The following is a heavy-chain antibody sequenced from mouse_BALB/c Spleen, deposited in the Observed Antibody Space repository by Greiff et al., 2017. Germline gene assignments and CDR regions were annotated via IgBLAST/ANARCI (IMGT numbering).Heavy chain of an antibody. CDR2: ISNGGGST. D-gene: IGHD2-10*02. Sequence: EVKLVESGGGLVQPGGSLKLSCAASGFTFSSYTMSWVRQTPEKRLEWVAYISNGGGSTYYPDTVKGRFTISRDNAKNTLYLQMSSLKSEDTAMYYCARHRMGYEDYAMDYWGQGTSVTVSS. CDR3: ARHRMGYEDYAMDY. J-gene: IGHJ4*01. CDR1: GFTFSSYT. V-gene: IGHV5-12-2*01.